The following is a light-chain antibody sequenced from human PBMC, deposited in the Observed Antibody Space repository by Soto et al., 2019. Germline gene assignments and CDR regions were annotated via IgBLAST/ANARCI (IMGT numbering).Light chain of an antibody. V-gene: IGLV2-18*01. CDR1: SSDVGSYHR. Sequence: QSALTQPPSVSGSPGQSVTISCTGTSSDVGSYHRVSWYQQPPGTAPKLLIYEVSSRPSGVPDRFSGSKSGNTASLTISGLQAEDEADYYCSLYTSDTTYILFGGGTKLTVL. CDR3: SLYTSDTTYIL. CDR2: EVS. J-gene: IGLJ2*01.